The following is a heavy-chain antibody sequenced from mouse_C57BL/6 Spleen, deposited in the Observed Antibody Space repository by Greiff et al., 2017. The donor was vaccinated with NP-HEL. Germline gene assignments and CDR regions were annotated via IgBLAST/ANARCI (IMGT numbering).Heavy chain of an antibody. CDR1: GYTFTSYW. J-gene: IGHJ4*01. Sequence: QVQLKQPGAELVKPGASVKLSCKASGYTFTSYWMHWVKQRPGRGLEWIGRIDPNSGGTKYNEKFKSKATLTVDKPSSTAYMQLSSLTSEDSAVYYCARSLYDGYYLYAMDYWGQGTSVTVSS. V-gene: IGHV1-72*01. CDR3: ARSLYDGYYLYAMDY. CDR2: IDPNSGGT. D-gene: IGHD2-3*01.